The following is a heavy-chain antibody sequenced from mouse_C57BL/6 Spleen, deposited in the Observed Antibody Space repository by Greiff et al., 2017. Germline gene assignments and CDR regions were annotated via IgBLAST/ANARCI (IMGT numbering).Heavy chain of an antibody. CDR3: ARWLDAMDY. V-gene: IGHV1-20*01. CDR1: GYSFTGYF. Sequence: EVQLQESGPELVKPGDSVKISCKASGYSFTGYFMTWVMQSHGKSLEWIGRINPYNGGTFYNQKLQGKATLTVDKSSSTAHMELRSQTSEDSAVYYCARWLDAMDYWGQGTSVT. CDR2: INPYNGGT. J-gene: IGHJ4*01. D-gene: IGHD2-2*01.